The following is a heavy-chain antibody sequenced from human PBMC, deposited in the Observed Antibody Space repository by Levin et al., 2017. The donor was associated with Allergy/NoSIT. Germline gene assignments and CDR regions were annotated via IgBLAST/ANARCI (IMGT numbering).Heavy chain of an antibody. CDR3: AGGWGTVAATGSYFYYYYGMDV. V-gene: IGHV1-69*13. CDR2: IIPSFATA. J-gene: IGHJ6*02. Sequence: GASVKVSCKASGGTFNNYAISWVRQAPGQGLEWMGGIIPSFATANYGQKFQGRVTITADESTTTAYMEINSLRSADTAVYYCAGGWGTVAATGSYFYYYYGMDVWGQGTTVTVSS. CDR1: GGTFNNYA. D-gene: IGHD6-19*01.